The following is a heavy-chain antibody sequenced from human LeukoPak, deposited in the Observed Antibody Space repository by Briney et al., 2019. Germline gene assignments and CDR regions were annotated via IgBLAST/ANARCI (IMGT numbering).Heavy chain of an antibody. V-gene: IGHV4-39*01. Sequence: PSETLSLTGIVSGGSISSSSYSWGWFRNPPGKGLEWIGSIYYSGSTYYNPSLKSRVTISVDTSKNQFSLKLSSVTAADTAVYYCARELFGITPSDYWGQGTLVTVSS. CDR2: IYYSGST. J-gene: IGHJ4*02. CDR3: ARELFGITPSDY. D-gene: IGHD3-10*01. CDR1: GGSISSSSYS.